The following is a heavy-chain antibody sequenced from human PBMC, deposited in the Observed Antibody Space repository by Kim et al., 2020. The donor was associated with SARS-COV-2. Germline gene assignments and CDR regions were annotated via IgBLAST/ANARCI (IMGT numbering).Heavy chain of an antibody. CDR1: GFTFGDYA. V-gene: IGHV3-49*03. D-gene: IGHD2-2*01. CDR2: IRSKAYGGTT. Sequence: GGSLRLSCTASGFTFGDYAMSWFRQAPGKGLEWVGFIRSKAYGGTTEYATSVKGRFTISRDDSKSIAYLQMNRLKTEDTAVYYCTREDIVVVGSVDYWCQGTLVTVSS. CDR3: TREDIVVVGSVDY. J-gene: IGHJ4*02.